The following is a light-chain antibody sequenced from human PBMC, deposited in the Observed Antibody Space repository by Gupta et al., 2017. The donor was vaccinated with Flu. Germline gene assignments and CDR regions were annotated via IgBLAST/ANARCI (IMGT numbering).Light chain of an antibody. CDR2: AAS. Sequence: DIQMTQSPSSLSASVGDRVTITCRASQSISSYLNWYQQKPGQAPKLLIYAASSLQSGVPSRFSGSGSGTXFTLTIXRLQPEDFATYYCQHSDSTPTTFGXGTKMEIK. CDR3: QHSDSTPTT. J-gene: IGKJ2*01. CDR1: QSISSY. V-gene: IGKV1-39*01.